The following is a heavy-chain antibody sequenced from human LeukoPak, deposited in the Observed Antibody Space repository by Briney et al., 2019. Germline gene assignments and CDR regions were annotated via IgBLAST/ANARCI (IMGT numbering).Heavy chain of an antibody. J-gene: IGHJ4*02. CDR2: INHSGST. CDR3: AREADYDYVWGSYREAFDY. CDR1: GGSFSGYY. D-gene: IGHD3-16*02. V-gene: IGHV4-34*01. Sequence: KPSETLSLTCAVYGGSFSGYYWSWIRQPPGKGLEWIGEINHSGSTNYNPSLKSRVTISVDTSKNQFSLKLSSVTAADTAVYYCAREADYDYVWGSYREAFDYWGQGTLVTVPS.